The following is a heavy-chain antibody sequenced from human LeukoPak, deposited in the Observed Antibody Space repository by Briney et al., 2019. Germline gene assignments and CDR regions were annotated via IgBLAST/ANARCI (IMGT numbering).Heavy chain of an antibody. D-gene: IGHD3-10*01. J-gene: IGHJ4*02. V-gene: IGHV1-46*01. CDR1: GYIFTNYY. Sequence: GSVSVSCTASGYIFTNYYMHWVRQAPGQGLEWMGGINPNGGSTTYAQNFQGRVTMTRDTSTSTVYMELSSLRSEDTAVYYCARDHGSAYYRAPRHWGQGTLVTVSS. CDR3: ARDHGSAYYRAPRH. CDR2: INPNGGST.